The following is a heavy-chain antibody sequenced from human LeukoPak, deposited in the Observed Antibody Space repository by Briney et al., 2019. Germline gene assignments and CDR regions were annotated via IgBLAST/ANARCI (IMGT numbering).Heavy chain of an antibody. V-gene: IGHV3-30-3*01. Sequence: GGSLRLSCAASGFTFSSYAMHWVRQAPGKGLEWVAVISYDGSNKYYADSVKGRFTISRDNSKNTLYLQMNSLRAEDTAVYYCAREGYSGYDSTSIDAFDIWGQGTMVTVSS. J-gene: IGHJ3*02. CDR2: ISYDGSNK. D-gene: IGHD5-12*01. CDR1: GFTFSSYA. CDR3: AREGYSGYDSTSIDAFDI.